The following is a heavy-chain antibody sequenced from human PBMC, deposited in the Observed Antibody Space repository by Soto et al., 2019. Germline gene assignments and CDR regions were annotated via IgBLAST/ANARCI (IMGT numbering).Heavy chain of an antibody. CDR3: AREIAAAPNWFDP. Sequence: GGSLRLSCAASGFTFSSYSMNWVRQAPGKGLEWVSSISSSSSHIYYADSVKGRFTISRDNAKNSLYLQMNSLRAEDTAVYYCAREIAAAPNWFDPWGQGTLVTVSS. J-gene: IGHJ5*02. V-gene: IGHV3-21*01. CDR1: GFTFSSYS. D-gene: IGHD6-13*01. CDR2: ISSSSSHI.